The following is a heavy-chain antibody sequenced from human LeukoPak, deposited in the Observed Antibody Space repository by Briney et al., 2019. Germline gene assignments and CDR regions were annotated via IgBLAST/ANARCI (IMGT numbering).Heavy chain of an antibody. Sequence: GGSLRLSCAASGFTFSSYSMNWVRQAPGKGLEWVSSISSSSSYIYYADPVKGRFTISRDNAKNSLYLQMNSLRAEDTAVYYCARDPYGSGSYYYYMDVWGKGTTVTVSS. CDR1: GFTFSSYS. CDR3: ARDPYGSGSYYYYMDV. D-gene: IGHD3-10*01. CDR2: ISSSSSYI. J-gene: IGHJ6*03. V-gene: IGHV3-21*01.